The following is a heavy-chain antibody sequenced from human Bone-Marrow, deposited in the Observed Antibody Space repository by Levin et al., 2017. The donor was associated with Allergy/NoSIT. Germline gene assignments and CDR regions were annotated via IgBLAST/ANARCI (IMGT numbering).Heavy chain of an antibody. Sequence: PGGSLRLSCAASGFTFSSYGMHWVRQAPGKGLEWVAVISYDGSNKYYADSVKGRFTISRDNAKNSLYLQMNSLRAEDKAVYYCARETHHGYSGYLYYYYYGMDVWGQGTTVTVSS. V-gene: IGHV3-30*03. CDR2: ISYDGSNK. J-gene: IGHJ6*02. CDR3: ARETHHGYSGYLYYYYYGMDV. CDR1: GFTFSSYG. D-gene: IGHD5-12*01.